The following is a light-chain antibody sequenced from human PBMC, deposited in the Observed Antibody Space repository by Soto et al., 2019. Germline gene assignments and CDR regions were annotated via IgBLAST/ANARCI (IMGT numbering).Light chain of an antibody. CDR3: QQYGFEPLT. Sequence: LTQSPSSLSASVGDRVTITCRASQDIGPYLAWYQRKPGQAPRLLIFGSSSTATGIPDRFSASGSGTDFTLTISRLEPEDSAVYYCQQYGFEPLTFGGGTRVEI. V-gene: IGKV3-20*01. CDR2: GSS. CDR1: QDIGPY. J-gene: IGKJ4*01.